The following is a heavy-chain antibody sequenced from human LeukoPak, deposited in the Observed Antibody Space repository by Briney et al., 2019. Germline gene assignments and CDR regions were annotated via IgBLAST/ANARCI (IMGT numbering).Heavy chain of an antibody. J-gene: IGHJ4*02. CDR1: GFTFSDYW. CDR3: ARLFSDYYVSFDS. V-gene: IGHV3-74*01. CDR2: IHTDGSIT. D-gene: IGHD3-10*02. Sequence: GGSLRLFCTASGFTFSDYWMYWVRQAPGKGLMWVSRIHTDGSITNYADSVKGRFTVSRDNAKNTLNLQMSGLRAEDTAVYYCARLFSDYYVSFDSWGQGTLVTVSS.